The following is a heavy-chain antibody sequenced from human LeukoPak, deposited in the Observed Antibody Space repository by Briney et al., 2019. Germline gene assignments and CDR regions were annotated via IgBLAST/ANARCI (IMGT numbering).Heavy chain of an antibody. CDR1: GFTVSSNY. J-gene: IGHJ1*01. Sequence: GGSLRLSCAASGFTVSSNYMSWVRQAPGKGLEWVSVIYSGGSTYYADSVKGRFTISRDNSKNTLYLQMNSLRAEDTAVYYCARDGEYYYDSSDHFQHWGQGTLVTVSS. D-gene: IGHD3-22*01. V-gene: IGHV3-66*01. CDR2: IYSGGST. CDR3: ARDGEYYYDSSDHFQH.